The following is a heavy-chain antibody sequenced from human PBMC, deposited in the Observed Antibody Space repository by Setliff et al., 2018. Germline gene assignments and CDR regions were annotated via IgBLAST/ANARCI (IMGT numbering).Heavy chain of an antibody. D-gene: IGHD3-22*01. Sequence: SETLSLTCTVSGGSISSSSYYWGWIRQPPGKGLEWIGSIYYSGTAYYNPSLRSRATISVDTSKNRFSLQLSSVTAADTAVYYCARAFDSSGYYGESHTHYFDNWGQGTLVTVSS. CDR1: GGSISSSSYY. J-gene: IGHJ4*02. V-gene: IGHV4-39*02. CDR2: IYYSGTA. CDR3: ARAFDSSGYYGESHTHYFDN.